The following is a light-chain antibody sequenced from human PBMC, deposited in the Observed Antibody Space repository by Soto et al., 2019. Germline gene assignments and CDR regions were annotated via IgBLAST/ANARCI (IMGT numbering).Light chain of an antibody. V-gene: IGKV1-5*03. CDR3: QQYNSYSPT. CDR1: QSISSW. J-gene: IGKJ1*01. CDR2: KAS. Sequence: DIPMTQSPSTLSASVGDRVTITCRASQSISSWLAWYQQKPGKAPKLLIYKASSLESGVPSRLSGSGSGTDFTLTISSLQPDDFATYYCQQYNSYSPTFGQGTKVEIK.